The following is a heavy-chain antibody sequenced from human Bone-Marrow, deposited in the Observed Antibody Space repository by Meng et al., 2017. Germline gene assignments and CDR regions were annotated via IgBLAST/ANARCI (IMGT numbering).Heavy chain of an antibody. CDR1: GFTLGNYE. D-gene: IGHD1-26*01. CDR3: ARDPDPNPYSGSYYPI. CDR2: ISSSGSLI. J-gene: IGHJ3*02. V-gene: IGHV3-48*03. Sequence: GGSLRLSCAVSGFTLGNYEMNWVRQAPGKGLEWLSYISSSGSLIYYGDSVKGRFTISRDNAKQSLFLQMNSLRADDTAMYYCARDPDPNPYSGSYYPIWGQGTMVTVSS.